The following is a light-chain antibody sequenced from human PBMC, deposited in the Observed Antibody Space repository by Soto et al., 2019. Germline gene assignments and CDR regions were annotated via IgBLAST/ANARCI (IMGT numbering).Light chain of an antibody. V-gene: IGKV3-15*01. CDR3: QQYNNWPPWT. CDR1: QSIGSN. J-gene: IGKJ1*01. CDR2: GAS. Sequence: EIVMTQSPATLSVSPGERATLSCRASQSIGSNLAWYQQKPGQAPGLLIYGASTRATGIPARFGGSGSGTDFTLTISSLQSEDFAIYYCQQYNNWPPWTFGQGTKVEIK.